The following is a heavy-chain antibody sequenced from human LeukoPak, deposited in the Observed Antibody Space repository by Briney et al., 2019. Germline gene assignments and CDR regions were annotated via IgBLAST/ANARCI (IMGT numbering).Heavy chain of an antibody. Sequence: GGSLRLSCAASGFTFSSYWMHWVRQAPGKGLVWVSRINSDGSSTSYADSVKGRFTISRDNAKNTLYLQMNSLRAEDTAVYYCAREWELRGYYYYGMDVWGQGTTVTVSS. CDR3: AREWELRGYYYYGMDV. CDR2: INSDGSST. CDR1: GFTFSSYW. J-gene: IGHJ6*02. D-gene: IGHD1-26*01. V-gene: IGHV3-74*01.